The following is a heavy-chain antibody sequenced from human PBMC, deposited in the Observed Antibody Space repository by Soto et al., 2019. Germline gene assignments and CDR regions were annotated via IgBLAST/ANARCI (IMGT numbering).Heavy chain of an antibody. D-gene: IGHD2-8*01. Sequence: SETLSLTCTVSGGSISSYYWSWIRQPPGKGLEWIGYIYYSGSTNYNPSLKSRVTISVDTSKNQFSLKLSSVTAADTAVYYCARDVLVYASVNDAFDIWGQGTMVTV. V-gene: IGHV4-59*08. CDR1: GGSISSYY. CDR3: ARDVLVYASVNDAFDI. CDR2: IYYSGST. J-gene: IGHJ3*02.